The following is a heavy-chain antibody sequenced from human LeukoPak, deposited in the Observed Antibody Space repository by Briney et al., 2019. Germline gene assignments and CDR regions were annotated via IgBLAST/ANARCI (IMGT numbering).Heavy chain of an antibody. D-gene: IGHD3-9*01. Sequence: GGPLRLSCAASGFTFSSYAMSWVRQAPGKGLEWVSAISGSGGSTYYADSVKGRFTISRDNSKNTLYLQMNSLRAEDTAVYYCAKARYGPDWFDPWGQGTLVTVSS. CDR2: ISGSGGST. V-gene: IGHV3-23*01. CDR1: GFTFSSYA. CDR3: AKARYGPDWFDP. J-gene: IGHJ5*02.